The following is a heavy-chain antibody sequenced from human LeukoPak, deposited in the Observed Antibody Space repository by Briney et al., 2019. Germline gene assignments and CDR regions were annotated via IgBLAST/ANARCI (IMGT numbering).Heavy chain of an antibody. J-gene: IGHJ4*02. D-gene: IGHD6-19*01. Sequence: GGSLRLSCAASGYTFEGYGMSWVRQGRARGLEWVSGISWNGGSTGYADSVKGRFTISRDNAKNFLYLQVNSLRAEDTALYYCARDGYSSGWAPAFDYWGQGTLVTVSS. CDR2: ISWNGGST. CDR3: ARDGYSSGWAPAFDY. CDR1: GYTFEGYG. V-gene: IGHV3-20*04.